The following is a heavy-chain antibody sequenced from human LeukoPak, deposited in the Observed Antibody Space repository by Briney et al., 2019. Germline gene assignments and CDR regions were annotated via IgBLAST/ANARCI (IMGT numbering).Heavy chain of an antibody. D-gene: IGHD1-26*01. J-gene: IGHJ6*02. CDR3: ARGRSVGATPHGMDV. CDR1: GGAISGGGYS. CDR2: IYHSGST. V-gene: IGHV4-30-2*01. Sequence: SETLSLTCAVSGGAISGGGYSWSWIRQPPGKGLGWVGYIYHSGSTYYNPSLKSRVTISVDRSRNQFSLKLTSVTAADTAVYYCARGRSVGATPHGMDVWGQGTTVTVSS.